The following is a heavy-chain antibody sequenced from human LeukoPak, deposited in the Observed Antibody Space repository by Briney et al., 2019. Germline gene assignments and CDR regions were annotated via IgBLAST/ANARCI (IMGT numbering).Heavy chain of an antibody. CDR2: ISYDGSNK. CDR3: ARDLVGRPGAFGY. Sequence: PGRSLRLSCAASGFTFSSYAMHWVRQAPGKGLEWVAVISYDGSNKYYADSVKGRFTISRDNSKNTLYLQMNSLRAEDTAVYYCARDLVGRPGAFGYWGQGTLVTVSS. CDR1: GFTFSSYA. V-gene: IGHV3-30-3*01. D-gene: IGHD3-10*01. J-gene: IGHJ4*02.